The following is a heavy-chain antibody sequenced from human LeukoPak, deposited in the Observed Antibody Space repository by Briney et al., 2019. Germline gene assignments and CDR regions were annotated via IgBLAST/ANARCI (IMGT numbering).Heavy chain of an antibody. V-gene: IGHV4-4*07. CDR3: ARGGEWLDYYYYYMDV. CDR2: IYTGGST. CDR1: GGSISSYY. Sequence: PSETLSLTCTVSGGSISSYYWSWIRQPAGKGLEWIGRIYTGGSTNYNPSLKSRVTMSVDTSKNQFSLKLSSVTAADTAVYYCARGGEWLDYYYYYMDVWGKGTTVTVSS. D-gene: IGHD3-3*01. J-gene: IGHJ6*03.